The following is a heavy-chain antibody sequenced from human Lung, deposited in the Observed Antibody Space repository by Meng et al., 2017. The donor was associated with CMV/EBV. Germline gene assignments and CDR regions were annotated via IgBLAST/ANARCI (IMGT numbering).Heavy chain of an antibody. V-gene: IGHV4-31*03. CDR2: IYYSGST. CDR3: ASKPDYYGSGSYYYYGMDV. J-gene: IGHJ6*02. D-gene: IGHD3-10*01. CDR1: GGSISSGGYY. Sequence: TLSLXCTVSGGSISSGGYYWSWIRQHPGKGLEWIGYIYYSGSTYYNPSLKSRVTISVDTSKNQFSLKLSSVTAADTAVYYCASKPDYYGSGSYYYYGMDVWGQGTTVPFSS.